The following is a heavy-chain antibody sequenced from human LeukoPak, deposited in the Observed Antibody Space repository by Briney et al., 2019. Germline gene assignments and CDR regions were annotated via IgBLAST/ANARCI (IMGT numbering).Heavy chain of an antibody. CDR1: GFTVSSNY. V-gene: IGHV3-53*01. CDR2: IYSGGST. CDR3: ARDARIAAEAFDY. J-gene: IGHJ4*02. Sequence: PGGSLRLSCAASGFTVSSNYMSWVRQAPGKGLEWVSVIYSGGSTYYADSVKGRFTISRDNSKNTLYLQMNSLRAEDTAVYYCARDARIAAEAFDYWGQGTLVTVSS. D-gene: IGHD6-13*01.